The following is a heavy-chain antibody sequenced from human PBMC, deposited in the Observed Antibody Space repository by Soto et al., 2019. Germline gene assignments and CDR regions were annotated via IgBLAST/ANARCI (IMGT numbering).Heavy chain of an antibody. V-gene: IGHV1-8*01. CDR2: MNPNSGNT. CDR1: GYTFTSYD. D-gene: IGHD6-19*01. J-gene: IGHJ4*02. Sequence: ASVKVSCKASGYTFTSYDINWVRQATGQGLEWMGWMNPNSGNTGYAQKFQGRVTMTRNTFISTAYMELSSLRSEDTAVYYCATPTTSSGWFYYFDYWGQGTLVTVSS. CDR3: ATPTTSSGWFYYFDY.